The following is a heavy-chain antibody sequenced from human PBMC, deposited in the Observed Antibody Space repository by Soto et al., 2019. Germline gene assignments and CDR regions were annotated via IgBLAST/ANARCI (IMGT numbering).Heavy chain of an antibody. Sequence: SVKVYCKACGYTFTTSDISWVRQAPGQGLEWMGRISTYNGNTNYPQSLQGRLTMTTDTSTTTAYMELRSLRSDDTSVYYGAAAPDHVPISNPHTLSVMDVW. V-gene: IGHV1-18*01. CDR1: GYTFTTSD. CDR2: ISTYNGNT. D-gene: IGHD6-25*01. CDR3: AAAPDHVPISNPHTLSVMDV. J-gene: IGHJ6*01.